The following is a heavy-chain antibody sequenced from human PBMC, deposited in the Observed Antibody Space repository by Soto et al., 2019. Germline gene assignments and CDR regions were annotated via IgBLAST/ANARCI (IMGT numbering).Heavy chain of an antibody. CDR3: ARHRTGYSSSWLDY. CDR1: GGSISSGTYS. V-gene: IGHV4-39*01. CDR2: SYFTGNT. D-gene: IGHD6-13*01. Sequence: QLQLQESGPGLVKPSETLSLTCTVSGGSISSGTYSWGWIRQPPGKGLEWIGNSYFTGNTHYNPFLTSRVTMSVATSKSQFSLSLSSVTAADTAVYYCARHRTGYSSSWLDYWGQGTLVTVSS. J-gene: IGHJ4*02.